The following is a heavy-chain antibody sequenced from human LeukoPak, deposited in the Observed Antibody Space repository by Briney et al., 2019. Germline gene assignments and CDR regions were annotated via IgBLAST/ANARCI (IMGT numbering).Heavy chain of an antibody. V-gene: IGHV4-59*08. CDR1: GYSISSYY. CDR2: IYYSGTS. CDR3: ARRLSGYIDY. Sequence: SETLSLTCTVSGYSISSYYWSWIRQPPGKGLEWVGYIYYSGTSNYNPSIQSRVTMSVDTSKNQFSLKLTSVTAADTAVYYCARRLSGYIDYWGQGTLVTVSS. D-gene: IGHD5-12*01. J-gene: IGHJ4*02.